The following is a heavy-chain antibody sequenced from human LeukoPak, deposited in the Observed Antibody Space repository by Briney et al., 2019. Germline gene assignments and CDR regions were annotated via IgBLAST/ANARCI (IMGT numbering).Heavy chain of an antibody. Sequence: SQTLSLTCTVSGGSISSGGYYWSWIRQHPGKGLEWIGYIYYSGSTNYNPSLKSRVAMSVDTSKNQFSLKLSSVTAADTAVYYCARVFRGVSGWFDPWGQGTLVTVSS. J-gene: IGHJ5*02. CDR2: IYYSGST. CDR3: ARVFRGVSGWFDP. V-gene: IGHV4-31*03. CDR1: GGSISSGGYY. D-gene: IGHD2-8*01.